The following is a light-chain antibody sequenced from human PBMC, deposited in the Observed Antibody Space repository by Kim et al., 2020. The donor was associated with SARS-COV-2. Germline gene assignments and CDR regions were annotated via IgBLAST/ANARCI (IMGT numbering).Light chain of an antibody. CDR1: SSDVGSYNL. CDR2: EVS. J-gene: IGLJ1*01. Sequence: ITISCTGTSSDVGSYNLVSWYQQHPGKAPKLMIYEVSKRPSGVSNRFSGSKSGNTASLTISGLQAEDEADYYCCSYAGSSLYVFGTGTKVTVL. CDR3: CSYAGSSLYV. V-gene: IGLV2-23*02.